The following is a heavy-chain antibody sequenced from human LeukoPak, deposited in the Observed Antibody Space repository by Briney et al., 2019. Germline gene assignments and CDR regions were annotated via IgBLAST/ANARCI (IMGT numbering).Heavy chain of an antibody. Sequence: GGSLRLSCVASGFTFSTYAMDWVRQAPGKGPEWVALISNDGSNKYYADSVKGRFTISRDNSKNTLYLQMNGLRAEDAAVYYCSGSTSSSLNYFDPWGLGTLVTVSS. CDR3: SGSTSSSLNYFDP. D-gene: IGHD6-6*01. CDR1: GFTFSTYA. J-gene: IGHJ5*02. CDR2: ISNDGSNK. V-gene: IGHV3-30*04.